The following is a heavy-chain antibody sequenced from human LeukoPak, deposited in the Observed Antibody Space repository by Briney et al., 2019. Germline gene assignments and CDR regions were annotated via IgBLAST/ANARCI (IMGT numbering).Heavy chain of an antibody. V-gene: IGHV4-38-2*01. CDR3: AKVAVGVTKSFGY. CDR2: IYHSGIT. CDR1: SYSISTGYY. D-gene: IGHD1-26*01. J-gene: IGHJ4*02. Sequence: PSETLSLTCDVSSYSISTGYYWGWIRQPPGKGLEWLGSIYHSGITYYNPSLKSRVTISVDTSKNQFSLKLSSVTAADTAVYYCAKVAVGVTKSFGYWGQGTLVTVSS.